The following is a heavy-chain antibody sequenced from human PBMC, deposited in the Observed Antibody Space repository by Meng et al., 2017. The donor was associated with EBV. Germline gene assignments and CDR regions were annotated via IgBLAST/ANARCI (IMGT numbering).Heavy chain of an antibody. J-gene: IGHJ4*02. CDR1: GESFSGYY. Sequence: QVQLQQWGAGLVKPSETLSLTCGLSGESFSGYYCSWVRQSPGKGLEWIGEVNHAGRTNFNPSLKSRVSISLDTSKNQFSLKLNSVTVADTAVYYCAEGRGTFDYWGRGTLVTVSS. CDR2: VNHAGRT. CDR3: AEGRGTFDY. V-gene: IGHV4-34*01.